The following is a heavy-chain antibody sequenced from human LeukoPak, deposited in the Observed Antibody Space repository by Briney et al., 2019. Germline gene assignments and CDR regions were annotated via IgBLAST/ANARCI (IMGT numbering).Heavy chain of an antibody. CDR2: ISAYNGNT. Sequence: GASVKVSCKASGYTFTSYGISWVRQAPGQGLEWMGWISAYNGNTNYAQKLQGRVIMTTDTSTSTAYMELSSLRSEDTAVYFCARDWEYSSSWYVSGFDPWGQGTLVTVSS. V-gene: IGHV1-18*01. D-gene: IGHD6-13*01. J-gene: IGHJ5*02. CDR3: ARDWEYSSSWYVSGFDP. CDR1: GYTFTSYG.